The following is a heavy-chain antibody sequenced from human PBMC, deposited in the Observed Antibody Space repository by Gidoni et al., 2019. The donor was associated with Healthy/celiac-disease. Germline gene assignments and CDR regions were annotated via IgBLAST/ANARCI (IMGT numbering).Heavy chain of an antibody. Sequence: QMQLVESGGGVVQPGRSLRLSCAASGFTFSSYGMHWVRQAPGTGLEWVACIWYDGSNKYYADSVKGRFTISRDNSKNTLYLQMNSLRAEDTAVYYCASGMSIAARGDFDYWGQGTLVTVSS. CDR3: ASGMSIAARGDFDY. CDR1: GFTFSSYG. J-gene: IGHJ4*02. D-gene: IGHD6-6*01. V-gene: IGHV3-33*01. CDR2: IWYDGSNK.